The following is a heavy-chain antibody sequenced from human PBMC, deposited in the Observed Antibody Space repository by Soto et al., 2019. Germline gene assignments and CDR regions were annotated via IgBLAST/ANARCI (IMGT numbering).Heavy chain of an antibody. Sequence: SETLSLTCTVSVGSISSGGYYWSCIRQHPGKGLEWIGYIYYSGSTYYNPSLKSRVTISVDTSKNQFSLKLSSVTAADTAVYYCARILNYYDSSGYSPHFDYWGQGTLVTVSS. D-gene: IGHD3-22*01. CDR1: VGSISSGGYY. CDR2: IYYSGST. CDR3: ARILNYYDSSGYSPHFDY. V-gene: IGHV4-31*03. J-gene: IGHJ4*02.